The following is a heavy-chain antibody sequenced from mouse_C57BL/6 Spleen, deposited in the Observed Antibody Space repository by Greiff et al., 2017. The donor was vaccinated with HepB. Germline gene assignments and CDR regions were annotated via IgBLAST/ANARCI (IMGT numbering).Heavy chain of an antibody. CDR1: GYTFTSYW. D-gene: IGHD2-5*01. CDR2: IDPNSGGT. CDR3: ARSSNYYAMDY. V-gene: IGHV1-72*01. Sequence: QVQLQQPGAELVKPGASVKLSCKASGYTFTSYWMHWVKQRPGRGLEWIGRIDPNSGGTKYNEKFKSKATLTVDKPSSTAYMQLSILTSEDSAVYYCARSSNYYAMDYWGQGTSVTVSS. J-gene: IGHJ4*01.